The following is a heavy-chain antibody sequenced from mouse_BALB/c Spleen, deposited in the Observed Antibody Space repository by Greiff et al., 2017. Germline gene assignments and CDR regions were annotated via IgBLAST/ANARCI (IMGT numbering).Heavy chain of an antibody. CDR3: ARSNWDEGFAY. Sequence: EVKLMESGGGLVQPGGSRKLSCAASGFTFSSFGMHWVRQAPEKGLEWVAYISSGSSTIYYADTVKGRFTISRDNPKNTLFLQMTSLRSEDTAMYYCARSNWDEGFAYWGQGTLVTVSA. J-gene: IGHJ3*01. V-gene: IGHV5-17*02. CDR1: GFTFSSFG. D-gene: IGHD4-1*01. CDR2: ISSGSSTI.